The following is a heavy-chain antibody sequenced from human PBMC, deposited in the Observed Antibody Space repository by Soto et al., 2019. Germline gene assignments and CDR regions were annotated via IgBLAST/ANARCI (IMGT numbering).Heavy chain of an antibody. CDR1: GFAFSHPY. D-gene: IGHD4-17*01. Sequence: QVQLVESGGGLVKPGGPLRLSCAASGFAFSHPYMSWIRQAPGKGLEWISYISSSGSTIYYADSVKGRFTISRDNAKKSLSLQMVSLTADDKAVYYCARGGASVTTPFDYWGQGTQVTVSS. CDR2: ISSSGSTI. CDR3: ARGGASVTTPFDY. V-gene: IGHV3-11*01. J-gene: IGHJ4*02.